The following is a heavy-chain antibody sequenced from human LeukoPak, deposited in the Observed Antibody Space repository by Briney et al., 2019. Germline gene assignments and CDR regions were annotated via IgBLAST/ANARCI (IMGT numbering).Heavy chain of an antibody. CDR3: ARAGVGYCSGGSCYKVSPFDY. CDR1: GGSISSYY. J-gene: IGHJ4*02. CDR2: IYYSGST. D-gene: IGHD2-15*01. V-gene: IGHV4-59*01. Sequence: SETLSLTSTVSGGSISSYYWSWIRQPPGKGREWIGYIYYSGSTNYNTSLKSRVTISVDTSKSQFSLKLSSVTAADTAVYYCARAGVGYCSGGSCYKVSPFDYWGQGTLVTVSS.